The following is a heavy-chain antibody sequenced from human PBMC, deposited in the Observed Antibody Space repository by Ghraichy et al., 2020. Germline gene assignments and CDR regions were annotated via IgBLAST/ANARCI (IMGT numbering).Heavy chain of an antibody. CDR2: ISSKSSTI. CDR3: ARDRYGDSYSPDN. J-gene: IGHJ4*02. CDR1: GFTFSSYS. V-gene: IGHV3-48*02. Sequence: GGTLRLSCAASGFTFSSYSMNWVRQAPGKGLEWVSYISSKSSTIYYGDSAKGRFTISRDNAKNSLYLQMNSLRDEDTAVYYCARDRYGDSYSPDNWGQGILVTVSS. D-gene: IGHD2-21*02.